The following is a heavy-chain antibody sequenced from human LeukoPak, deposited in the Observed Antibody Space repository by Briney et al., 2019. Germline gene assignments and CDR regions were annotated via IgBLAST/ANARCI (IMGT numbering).Heavy chain of an antibody. Sequence: GGSLRLSCAASGFTFSSYEMNWVRQAPGKGLEWVSYISSSGSTIYYADSVKGRFTISRDNAKNSLYLQMNSLRAEDTAVYYCASWFWENFDYWGQGTLVTVSS. V-gene: IGHV3-48*03. J-gene: IGHJ4*02. CDR3: ASWFWENFDY. D-gene: IGHD3-10*01. CDR1: GFTFSSYE. CDR2: ISSSGSTI.